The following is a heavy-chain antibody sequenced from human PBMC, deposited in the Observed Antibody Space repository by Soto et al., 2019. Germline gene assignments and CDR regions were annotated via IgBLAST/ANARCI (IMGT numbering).Heavy chain of an antibody. D-gene: IGHD6-19*01. CDR1: GYTFTSYY. CDR2: INPSGGST. J-gene: IGHJ5*02. CDR3: ARDPYSSGWYQGWFDP. Sequence: ASVKVSCPASGYTFTSYYMHWVRQAPGQGLEWMGIINPSGGSTSYAQKFQGRVTMTRDTSTSTVYMELSSLRSEDTAVYYCARDPYSSGWYQGWFDPWGQGTLVTVSS. V-gene: IGHV1-46*01.